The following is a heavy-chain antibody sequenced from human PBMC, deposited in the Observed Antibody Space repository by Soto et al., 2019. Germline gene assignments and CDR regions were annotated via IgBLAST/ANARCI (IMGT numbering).Heavy chain of an antibody. CDR1: GGSISSYR. CDR2: LNTYGNP. J-gene: IGHJ5*02. Sequence: SETLSLTCTVSGGSISSYRWSWIRQPAGKGLEWLGPLNTYGNPHYNPPLKSRVTVSVDTSRNQFFLALRSVTAADSAVYHCGRESGETWDYEASWGQGTPVTVSS. D-gene: IGHD1-7*01. V-gene: IGHV4-4*07. CDR3: GRESGETWDYEAS.